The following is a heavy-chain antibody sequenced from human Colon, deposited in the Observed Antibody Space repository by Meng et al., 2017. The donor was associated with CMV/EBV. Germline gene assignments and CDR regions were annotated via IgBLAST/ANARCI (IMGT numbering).Heavy chain of an antibody. J-gene: IGHJ4*02. V-gene: IGHV3-74*01. CDR3: TREKTRTSAIVVAGPEGRFFDY. Sequence: WRNGGRQAQGKGLVGVSRISADGNTTNYAEYVKGRFTSSREKTKNTVFLQMNSLTPEDTALYYCTREKTRTSAIVVAGPEGRFFDYWGQGTLVTVSS. CDR1: W. D-gene: IGHD6-13*01. CDR2: ISADGNTT.